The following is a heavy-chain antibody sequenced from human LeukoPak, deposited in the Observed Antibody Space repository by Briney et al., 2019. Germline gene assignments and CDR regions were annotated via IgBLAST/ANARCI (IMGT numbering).Heavy chain of an antibody. D-gene: IGHD3-10*02. Sequence: GGSLRLSCAASGFTFSSYGMNWVRQAPGKGLEWIAYLSSSGSAFSYADSVKGRFTIARDNAKNSVYLEMNSLRADDTAVYYCAELGITMIGGVWGKGTTVTISS. V-gene: IGHV3-48*04. CDR2: LSSSGSAF. CDR1: GFTFSSYG. J-gene: IGHJ6*04. CDR3: AELGITMIGGV.